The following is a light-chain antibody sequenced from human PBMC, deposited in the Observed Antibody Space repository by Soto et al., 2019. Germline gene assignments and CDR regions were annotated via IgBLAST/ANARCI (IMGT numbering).Light chain of an antibody. V-gene: IGLV2-14*01. J-gene: IGLJ2*01. CDR2: EVS. CDR1: SSAVGSYNS. CDR3: SSYTSSTPVV. Sequence: QSVLTQPASVSGSPGQSITISCTGTSSAVGSYNSVSWYQQHPGKVPKLMIYEVSNRPSGVSNRFSGSKSGNTASLTISGLQAEDEAHYYCSSYTSSTPVVFGGGTKVTVL.